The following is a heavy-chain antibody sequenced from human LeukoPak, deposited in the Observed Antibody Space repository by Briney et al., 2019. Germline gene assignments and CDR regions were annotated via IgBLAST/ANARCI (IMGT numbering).Heavy chain of an antibody. Sequence: ASVKVSCKASGGTFSSYAISWVRQAPGQGFEWMGGIIPIFGTANYAQKFQGRVTITADESTSTAYMELSSLRSEDTAVYYCATSSITMIVVVIDYYYYGMDVWGQGTTVTVSS. V-gene: IGHV1-69*13. CDR3: ATSSITMIVVVIDYYYYGMDV. CDR2: IIPIFGTA. D-gene: IGHD3-22*01. J-gene: IGHJ6*02. CDR1: GGTFSSYA.